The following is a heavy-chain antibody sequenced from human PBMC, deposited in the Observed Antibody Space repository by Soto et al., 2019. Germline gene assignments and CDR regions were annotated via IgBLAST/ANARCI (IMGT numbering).Heavy chain of an antibody. CDR2: IWPGDSDT. J-gene: IGHJ4*02. CDR1: GYDFGSYW. V-gene: IGHV5-51*01. CDR3: ERHPRYSSGGAPFDY. Sequence: RGESLKISCQGSGYDFGSYWIGWVRQMPGKGLEWMGIIWPGDSDTRYSPSFQGQVTISIDKSIRTAYLQWGSLKASDTAMYYCERHPRYSSGGAPFDYWGQGTLVTVSS. D-gene: IGHD6-19*01.